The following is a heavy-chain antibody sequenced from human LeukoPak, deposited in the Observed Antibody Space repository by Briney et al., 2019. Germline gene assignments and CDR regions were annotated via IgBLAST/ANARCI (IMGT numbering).Heavy chain of an antibody. V-gene: IGHV3-13*04. J-gene: IGHJ6*02. Sequence: GGSLRLSCAASGFTFSDFDMHWVRQATGKGLEWVSVIDTSGDTYYPGSVKGRFTISRDNAKNSLFLQMKSLRAGDTAVYYCARAPQTYGSGSQYYYSGMDVWGQGTTVTVSS. D-gene: IGHD3-10*01. CDR1: GFTFSDFD. CDR3: ARAPQTYGSGSQYYYSGMDV. CDR2: IDTSGDT.